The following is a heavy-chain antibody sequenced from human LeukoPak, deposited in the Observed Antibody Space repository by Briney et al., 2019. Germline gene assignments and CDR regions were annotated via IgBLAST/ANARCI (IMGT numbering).Heavy chain of an antibody. Sequence: PSETLSLTCTVSGGSISGYYWSWIRQPPGKGLEWIGYIYYSGSTNYNPSLKSRVSISVDTSKNQFSLKLSSVTAADTAMYYCARAKGYCSGGNCYWDNWGQGTLVTVSS. D-gene: IGHD2-15*01. J-gene: IGHJ4*02. CDR2: IYYSGST. CDR1: GGSISGYY. CDR3: ARAKGYCSGGNCYWDN. V-gene: IGHV4-59*01.